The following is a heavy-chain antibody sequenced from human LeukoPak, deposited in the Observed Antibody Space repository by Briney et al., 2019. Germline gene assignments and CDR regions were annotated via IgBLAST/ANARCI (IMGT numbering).Heavy chain of an antibody. D-gene: IGHD3-16*02. Sequence: ASVKVSCKASGYTFTSYGISWVRQAPRQGLEWMGWISAYNGNTNYAQKLQGRVTMTTDTSTSTAYMELRSLRSDDTAVYYCARNEEGLTFGGVIVLWGQGTLVTVSS. J-gene: IGHJ4*02. V-gene: IGHV1-18*01. CDR3: ARNEEGLTFGGVIVL. CDR2: ISAYNGNT. CDR1: GYTFTSYG.